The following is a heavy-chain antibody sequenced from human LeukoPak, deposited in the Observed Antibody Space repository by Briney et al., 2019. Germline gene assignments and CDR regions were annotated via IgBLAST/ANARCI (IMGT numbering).Heavy chain of an antibody. D-gene: IGHD2-2*01. J-gene: IGHJ5*02. V-gene: IGHV3-30*03. Sequence: GGSLRLSCAASGLTFSSYGMHWVRQAPGKGLEWVAVISYDGSNKYYADSVKGRFTISRDNSKNTLYLQMNSLRAEDTAVYYCARQRVVPAAQRWGDNWFDPWGQGTLVTVSS. CDR3: ARQRVVPAAQRWGDNWFDP. CDR2: ISYDGSNK. CDR1: GLTFSSYG.